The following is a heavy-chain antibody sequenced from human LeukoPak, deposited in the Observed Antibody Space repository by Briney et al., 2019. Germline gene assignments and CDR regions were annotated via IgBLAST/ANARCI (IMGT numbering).Heavy chain of an antibody. Sequence: GASVKVSCKASGYTFTSYAMNWVRQAPGQGLEWMGWINTNTGNPTYAQGFTGRFVFSLDTSVSTAYLQISSLKAEDTAVYYCARGLRFLEWLFGLNWFDPWGQGTLVTVSS. CDR2: INTNTGNP. CDR3: ARGLRFLEWLFGLNWFDP. D-gene: IGHD3-3*01. CDR1: GYTFTSYA. J-gene: IGHJ5*02. V-gene: IGHV7-4-1*02.